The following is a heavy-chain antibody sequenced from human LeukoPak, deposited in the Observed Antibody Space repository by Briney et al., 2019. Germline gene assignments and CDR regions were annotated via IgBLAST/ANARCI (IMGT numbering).Heavy chain of an antibody. V-gene: IGHV5-51*01. CDR2: IYPGDSDT. D-gene: IGHD5-18*01. Sequence: AGESLKISFKGSGYSFTSYWIGWVRQMPGKGLEWMGIIYPGDSDTRYSPSFQGQVTISADKSISTAYLQWSSLKASDTAMYYCARHAVDTAMATDYWGQGTLVTVSS. J-gene: IGHJ4*02. CDR3: ARHAVDTAMATDY. CDR1: GYSFTSYW.